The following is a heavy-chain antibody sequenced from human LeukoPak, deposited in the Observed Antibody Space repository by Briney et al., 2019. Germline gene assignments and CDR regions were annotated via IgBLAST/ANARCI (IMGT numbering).Heavy chain of an antibody. D-gene: IGHD6-19*01. CDR1: GYTFTSYY. Sequence: ASAKVSCKASGYTFTSYYMHWVRQAPGQGLEWMGIINPSGGSTTYAQKFQGRVTMTRDTSTSTVYMELSSLRSEDTAVYYCARAGVAGRRFDYWGQGTLVTVSS. CDR3: ARAGVAGRRFDY. J-gene: IGHJ4*02. CDR2: INPSGGST. V-gene: IGHV1-46*01.